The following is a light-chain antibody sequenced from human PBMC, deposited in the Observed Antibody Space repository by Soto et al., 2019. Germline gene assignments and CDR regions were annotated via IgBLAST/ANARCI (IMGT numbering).Light chain of an antibody. CDR1: QSVCSF. Sequence: EIVLKQSPATLSLSPGERATLSCRASQSVCSFLAWYQQKSGQAPRLLIYDASNRAPGIPARFSGSGSGKDFPLTISSLEPEDFAVYYCQHRSNWLGTFGPGTKVDIK. V-gene: IGKV3-11*01. CDR2: DAS. J-gene: IGKJ3*01. CDR3: QHRSNWLGT.